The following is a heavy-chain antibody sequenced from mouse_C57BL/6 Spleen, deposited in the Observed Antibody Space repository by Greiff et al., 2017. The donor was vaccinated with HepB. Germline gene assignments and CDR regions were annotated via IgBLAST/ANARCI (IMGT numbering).Heavy chain of an antibody. Sequence: EVNLVESGGGLVQPGGSLKLSCAASGFTFSDYYMYWVRQTPEKRLEWVAYISNGGGSTYYPDTVKGRFTISRDNAKNTLYLQMSRLKSEDTAMYYCARHGGNSLDYWGQGTTLTVSS. CDR2: ISNGGGST. V-gene: IGHV5-12*01. D-gene: IGHD2-1*01. J-gene: IGHJ2*01. CDR1: GFTFSDYY. CDR3: ARHGGNSLDY.